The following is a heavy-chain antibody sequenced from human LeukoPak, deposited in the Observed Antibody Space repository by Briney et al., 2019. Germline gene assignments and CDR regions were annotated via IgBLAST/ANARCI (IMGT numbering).Heavy chain of an antibody. CDR3: ARDAGIAVAGTGAFDI. Sequence: GGSLRLSCAASGFTFDDYGMSWVRQAPGKGLEWVSGINWNGGSTGYADSVKGRFTISRDNAKNSLYLQMNSLRAEDTALYHCARDAGIAVAGTGAFDIWGQGTMVTVSS. D-gene: IGHD6-19*01. V-gene: IGHV3-20*01. CDR1: GFTFDDYG. J-gene: IGHJ3*02. CDR2: INWNGGST.